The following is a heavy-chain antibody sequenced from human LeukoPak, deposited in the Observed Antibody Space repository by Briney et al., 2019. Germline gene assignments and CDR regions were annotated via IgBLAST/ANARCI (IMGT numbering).Heavy chain of an antibody. V-gene: IGHV3-48*01. CDR3: ARDLMITFGGVIA. CDR2: ISSSSSTI. D-gene: IGHD3-16*02. CDR1: GFTCSSYS. Sequence: GGSLRLSCAASGFTCSSYSMNWVRQAPGKGLERVSYISSSSSTIYYADSVKGRFTISRDNAKNSLYLQMNSLRAEDTAVYYCARDLMITFGGVIAWGQGTLVTVSS. J-gene: IGHJ4*02.